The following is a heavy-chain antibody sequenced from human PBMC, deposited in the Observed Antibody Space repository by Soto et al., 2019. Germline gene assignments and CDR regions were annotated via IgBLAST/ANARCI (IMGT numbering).Heavy chain of an antibody. D-gene: IGHD6-13*01. CDR3: ARDWDSSSWYYYGMDV. J-gene: IGHJ6*02. V-gene: IGHV4-30-4*01. CDR2: IYYSGST. CDR1: GGSISSGDYY. Sequence: QVQLQESGPGLVKPSQTLSLTCTVSGGSISSGDYYWSWIRQPPGKGLEWIGYIYYSGSTYYNPSLKSRVTISVDTSKNQFSLKLSSVTAADTAVYYCARDWDSSSWYYYGMDVWGQGTTVTVSS.